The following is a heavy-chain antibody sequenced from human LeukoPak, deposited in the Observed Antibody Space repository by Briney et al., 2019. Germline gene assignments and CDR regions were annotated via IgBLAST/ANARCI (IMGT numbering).Heavy chain of an antibody. V-gene: IGHV3-21*01. J-gene: IGHJ6*02. CDR2: ISSSSSYI. CDR1: GFTFSSYS. CDR3: ARDQWLVHPEGVDYYYGMDV. Sequence: GGSLRLSCAASGFTFSSYSMNWVRQAPGKGLEWVSSISSSSSYIYYADSVKGRFTISRDNAKNSLNLQMNSLRAEDTAVYYCARDQWLVHPEGVDYYYGMDVWGQGTTVTVSS. D-gene: IGHD6-19*01.